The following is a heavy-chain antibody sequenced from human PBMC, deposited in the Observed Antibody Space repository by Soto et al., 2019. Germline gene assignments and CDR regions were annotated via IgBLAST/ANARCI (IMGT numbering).Heavy chain of an antibody. D-gene: IGHD5-12*01. J-gene: IGHJ6*02. CDR2: TSSSSSTI. CDR3: ARADSGYAHGYYYYGMDV. V-gene: IGHV3-48*01. CDR1: GFTFSSYS. Sequence: PGGSLRLSCAASGFTFSSYSMNWVRQAPGKGLEWVSYTSSSSSTIYYADSVKGRFTISRDNAKNSLYLQMNSLRAEDTAVYYCARADSGYAHGYYYYGMDVWGQGTTVTVSS.